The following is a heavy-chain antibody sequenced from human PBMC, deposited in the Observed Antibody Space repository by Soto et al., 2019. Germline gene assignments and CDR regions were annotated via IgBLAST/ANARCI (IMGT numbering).Heavy chain of an antibody. V-gene: IGHV1-18*01. J-gene: IGHJ5*02. D-gene: IGHD2-2*01. CDR1: GYTFTNFG. CDR3: AVVIPGGEAWFDP. Sequence: QVQLVQSGAEVKKPGASVKVSCRASGYTFTNFGVTWVRRAPGQGLEWMGWISAYTDTTNYAQKFQGRVTMTIDTSTSTAYMDLRSLTSDGTAVYYCAVVIPGGEAWFDPWGQVTLGGVSS. CDR2: ISAYTDTT.